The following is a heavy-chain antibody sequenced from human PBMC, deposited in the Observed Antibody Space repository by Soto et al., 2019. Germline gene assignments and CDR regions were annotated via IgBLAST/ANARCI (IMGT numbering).Heavy chain of an antibody. D-gene: IGHD6-19*01. J-gene: IGHJ4*02. CDR1: GFTFSGYS. CDR2: ISSRSTNI. CDR3: AKFNEPGYSSIWYYFEY. Sequence: PGGSLRLSCVGSGFTFSGYSMAWVRQAPGRGLEWVASISSRSTNIDYADSVKGRFTISRDNAKNLVSLQMSSLRGEDTALYYCAKFNEPGYSSIWYYFEYWGQGTPVSVSS. V-gene: IGHV3-21*06.